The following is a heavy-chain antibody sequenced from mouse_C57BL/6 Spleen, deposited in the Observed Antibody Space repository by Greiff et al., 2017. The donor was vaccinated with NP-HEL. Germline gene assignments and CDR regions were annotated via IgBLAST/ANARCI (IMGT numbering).Heavy chain of an antibody. CDR3: ARDRYYYGSSYDYYAMDY. Sequence: VQLKQSEGGLVQPGSSMKLSCTASGFTFSDYYMAWVRQVPEKGLEWVANINYDGSSTYYLDSLKSRFIISRDNAKNILYLQMSSLKSEDTATYYCARDRYYYGSSYDYYAMDYWGQGTSVTVSS. CDR1: GFTFSDYY. D-gene: IGHD1-1*01. V-gene: IGHV5-16*01. J-gene: IGHJ4*01. CDR2: INYDGSST.